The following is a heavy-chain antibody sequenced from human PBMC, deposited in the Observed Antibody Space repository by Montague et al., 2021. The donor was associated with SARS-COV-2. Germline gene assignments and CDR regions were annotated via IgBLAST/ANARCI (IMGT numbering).Heavy chain of an antibody. D-gene: IGHD2-21*02. V-gene: IGHV4-59*01. CDR2: IYHSGNT. CDR1: GGFISSSN. J-gene: IGHJ6*02. Sequence: ETLSLTCTVPGGFISSSNWSWIRQPPGKGLEWIGYIYHSGNTNYNSSLKSRVTISIDTSMNQFSLSLSSMTAADTAVYFCARDLLPPRTAIKTNFFGLDVWGQGTTVSVSS. CDR3: ARDLLPPRTAIKTNFFGLDV.